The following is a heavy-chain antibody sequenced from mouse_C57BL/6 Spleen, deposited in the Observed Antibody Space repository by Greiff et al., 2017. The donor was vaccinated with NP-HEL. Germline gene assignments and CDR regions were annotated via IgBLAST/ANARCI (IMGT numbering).Heavy chain of an antibody. CDR1: GYTFTNYR. CDR2: INTSNGSI. D-gene: IGHD2-12*01. V-gene: IGHV1-53*01. CDR3: ARGYYSLYWYLDD. Sequence: QVQLQQPGPDLVKPGASVKLSCKASGYTFTNYRMHWVQQRPGTGLEWIGYINTSNGSINYNEKFKSKATLTVAKSSSPAYMQLSILTSEDSAVYDCARGYYSLYWYLDDWGKGTTVTVSS. J-gene: IGHJ1*03.